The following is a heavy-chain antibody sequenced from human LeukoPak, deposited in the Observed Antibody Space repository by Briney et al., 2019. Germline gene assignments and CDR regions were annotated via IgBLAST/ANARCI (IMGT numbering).Heavy chain of an antibody. CDR2: ISGDGATT. D-gene: IGHD1-14*01. CDR1: GFLFISYA. CDR3: ATEGFDN. Sequence: GGSLRLSCAASGFLFISYAMTWVRQAPGKGLEWVSSISGDGATTYHADSVKGRFTISRDNSKNTVYLEMNSLRAEDTAVYYCATEGFDNWGQGTLVSVSS. V-gene: IGHV3-23*01. J-gene: IGHJ4*02.